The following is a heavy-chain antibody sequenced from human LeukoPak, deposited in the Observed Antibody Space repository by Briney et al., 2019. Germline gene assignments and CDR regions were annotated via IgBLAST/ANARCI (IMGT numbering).Heavy chain of an antibody. CDR3: ARDYTFPGYMDV. Sequence: ASVKVSCKASGYTFTSYDINWVRQATGQGLEWMGWINPNSGGTNYAQKFQGRVTMTRDTSISTAYMELSRLRSDDTAVYYCARDYTFPGYMDVWGKGTTVTVSS. J-gene: IGHJ6*03. CDR1: GYTFTSYD. CDR2: INPNSGGT. D-gene: IGHD2/OR15-2a*01. V-gene: IGHV1-2*02.